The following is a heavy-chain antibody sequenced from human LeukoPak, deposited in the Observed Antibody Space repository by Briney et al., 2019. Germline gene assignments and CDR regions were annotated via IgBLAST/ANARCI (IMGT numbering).Heavy chain of an antibody. CDR2: IYSSGSYI. D-gene: IGHD4-17*01. V-gene: IGHV3-21*01. CDR3: ARDRTTVSSPLDY. J-gene: IGHJ4*02. CDR1: GFTFSTYT. Sequence: GGSLRLSCAASGFTFSTYTMNWVRQAPGKGLEWVSSIYSSGSYIYYADSVQGRLTISRDNAKNSLYLQMNSLRAEDTALYYCARDRTTVSSPLDYWGQGTLVIVSS.